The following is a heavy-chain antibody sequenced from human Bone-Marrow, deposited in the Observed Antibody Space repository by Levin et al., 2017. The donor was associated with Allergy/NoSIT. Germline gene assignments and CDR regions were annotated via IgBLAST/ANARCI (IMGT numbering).Heavy chain of an antibody. D-gene: IGHD3-9*01. CDR1: GFASSSYA. CDR3: ARESPNFMGFLAGYYDAIAY. J-gene: IGHJ4*02. V-gene: IGHV3-30*04. CDR2: ISFDGTSE. Sequence: TGGSLRLSCVGSGFASSSYAFDWVRQVPGKGLEWVALISFDGTSEKYAESVKGRFIISRDDSKNIVYLQMNSLREDDTAVYYCARESPNFMGFLAGYYDAIAYWGQGTQVTVSS.